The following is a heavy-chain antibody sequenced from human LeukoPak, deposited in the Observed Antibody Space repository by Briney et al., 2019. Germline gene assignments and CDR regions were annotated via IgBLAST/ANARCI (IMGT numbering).Heavy chain of an antibody. V-gene: IGHV3-9*01. CDR3: AKDGGGGATIDAHAFDI. CDR2: ISWNSGSI. Sequence: GGSLRLSCAASGFTFDDYAMHWVRHAPGKGLEWVSGISWNSGSIGYADSAKGRFTISRDNAKNSLYLQMNSLRAEDTALYYCAKDGGGGATIDAHAFDIWGQGTMVTVSS. J-gene: IGHJ3*02. CDR1: GFTFDDYA. D-gene: IGHD1-26*01.